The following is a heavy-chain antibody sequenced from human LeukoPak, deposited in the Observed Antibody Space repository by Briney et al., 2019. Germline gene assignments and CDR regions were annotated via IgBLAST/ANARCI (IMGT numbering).Heavy chain of an antibody. J-gene: IGHJ4*02. CDR2: ISYDGSNK. D-gene: IGHD5-18*01. V-gene: IGHV3-30-3*01. CDR1: GLTFSSYA. Sequence: GGSLRLSCAASGLTFSSYAMHWVRQAPGKGLEWVAVISYDGSNKYYADSVKGRFTISRGNSKNTLYLQMNSLRAEDTAVYYCARDLGLWFTGILDYWGQGTLVTVSS. CDR3: ARDLGLWFTGILDY.